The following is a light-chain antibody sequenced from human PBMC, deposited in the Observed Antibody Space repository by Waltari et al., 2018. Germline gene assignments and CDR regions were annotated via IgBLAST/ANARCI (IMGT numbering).Light chain of an antibody. CDR3: QEYDSLPIT. Sequence: DIQMTQSPSTLPASVGDRVTITCRASQYVKNNLAWSQQKPGKAPKVLIHKASRLESGVPSRFSGSGFGTEFILSISSLQPDDFATYYCQEYDSLPITFGGGTKVEIK. CDR2: KAS. V-gene: IGKV1-5*03. J-gene: IGKJ4*01. CDR1: QYVKNN.